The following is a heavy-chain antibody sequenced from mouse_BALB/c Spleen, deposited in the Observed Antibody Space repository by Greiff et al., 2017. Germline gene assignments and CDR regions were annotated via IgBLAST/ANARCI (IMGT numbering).Heavy chain of an antibody. CDR2: ISDGGSYT. V-gene: IGHV5-4*02. CDR3: ARGGYDGYFYYAMDD. J-gene: IGHJ4*01. CDR1: GFTFSDYY. D-gene: IGHD2-3*01. Sequence: EVQLVESGGGLVKPGGSLKLSCAASGFTFSDYYMYWVRQTPEKRLEWVATISDGGSYTYYPDSVKGRFTISRDNAKNNLYLQMSSLKSEDTAMYYCARGGYDGYFYYAMDDWGQGTSVTVSS.